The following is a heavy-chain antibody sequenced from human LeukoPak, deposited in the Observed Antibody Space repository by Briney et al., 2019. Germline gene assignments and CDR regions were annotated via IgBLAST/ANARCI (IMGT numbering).Heavy chain of an antibody. V-gene: IGHV1-46*01. D-gene: IGHD2-8*01. CDR1: GYTCRSYH. CDR3: ARDVYARSSEGNRFDP. CDR2: IDPSGGHT. J-gene: IGHJ5*02. Sequence: ASVKVSCKASGYTCRSYHVQWMRQDPGQGLEWMGMIDPSGGHTRYSEQFQDRVSMTRDVSTSAVYMELSSLMPEDTAVYYCARDVYARSSEGNRFDPWGQGTLVSVSS.